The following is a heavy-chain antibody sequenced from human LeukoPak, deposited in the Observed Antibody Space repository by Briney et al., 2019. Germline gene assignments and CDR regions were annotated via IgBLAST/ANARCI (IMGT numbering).Heavy chain of an antibody. D-gene: IGHD2-15*01. Sequence: PGRSLRLSCAASGFTFDDYAMHWVRQAPGKGLEWVSGISWNSGSIGYADSVKGRFTISRDNSKNTLYLQMNSLRAEDTAVYYCAKDGGCSGGSCYSDYFDYWGQGTLVTVSS. J-gene: IGHJ4*02. CDR3: AKDGGCSGGSCYSDYFDY. V-gene: IGHV3-9*01. CDR1: GFTFDDYA. CDR2: ISWNSGSI.